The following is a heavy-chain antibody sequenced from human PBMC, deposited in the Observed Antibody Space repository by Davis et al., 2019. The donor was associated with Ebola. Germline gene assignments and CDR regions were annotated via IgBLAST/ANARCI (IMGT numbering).Heavy chain of an antibody. V-gene: IGHV1-18*01. CDR1: GYTFISYD. CDR3: AREVPWLGSYNWFDP. Sequence: AASVKVSCKASGYTFISYDIHWVRQAAGQGLEWMGWINPHNGNTNYAQNVQGRVTMTTDTSTSTAYMEVGSLRSDDTAVYYCAREVPWLGSYNWFDPWGQGTLVTVSS. D-gene: IGHD6-19*01. J-gene: IGHJ5*02. CDR2: INPHNGNT.